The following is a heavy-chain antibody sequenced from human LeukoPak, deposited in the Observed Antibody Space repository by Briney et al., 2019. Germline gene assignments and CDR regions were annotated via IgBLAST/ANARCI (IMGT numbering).Heavy chain of an antibody. V-gene: IGHV4-59*01. CDR1: GGSISSYD. CDR2: MYYSGSS. J-gene: IGHJ4*02. CDR3: ARGRHDGSGRGPYFDY. Sequence: SETLSLTCIVSGGSISSYDWSWIRQPPGKGLEWIGYMYYSGSSNYNPSVKSRVTISVDMSKNQFSLRLSSVTAADTAVYYCARGRHDGSGRGPYFDYWGQGTLVTVYS. D-gene: IGHD3-10*01.